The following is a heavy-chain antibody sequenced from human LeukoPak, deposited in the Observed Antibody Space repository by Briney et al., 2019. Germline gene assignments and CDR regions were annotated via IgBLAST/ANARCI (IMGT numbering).Heavy chain of an antibody. CDR2: ISPDGNSD. Sequence: GRSLRLSCAASGFTFSSFGIHWVRQAPGMGLEWVAAISPDGNSDYYTDSVKGRFTVSGDNSKNMIYLQMNSLRGEDSAVYYCAKINNYDDYWGQGTLVTVSS. J-gene: IGHJ4*02. V-gene: IGHV3-30*18. D-gene: IGHD3-22*01. CDR1: GFTFSSFG. CDR3: AKINNYDDY.